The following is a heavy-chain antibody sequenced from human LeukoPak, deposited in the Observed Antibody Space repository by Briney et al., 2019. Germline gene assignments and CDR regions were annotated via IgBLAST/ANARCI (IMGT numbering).Heavy chain of an antibody. J-gene: IGHJ6*03. CDR3: ARDATTVVTPGYMDV. CDR2: IYTSGST. Sequence: SETLSLTCTVSGGSISSYSWSWIRQPAGKGLDWIGRIYTSGSTNYNPSLKSRVTMSVDTSKNQFSLKLSSVTAADTAVYYCARDATTVVTPGYMDVWGKGTTVTVSS. D-gene: IGHD4-23*01. V-gene: IGHV4-4*07. CDR1: GGSISSYS.